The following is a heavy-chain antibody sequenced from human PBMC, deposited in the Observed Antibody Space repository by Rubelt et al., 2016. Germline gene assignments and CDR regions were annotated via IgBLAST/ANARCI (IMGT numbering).Heavy chain of an antibody. J-gene: IGHJ6*02. Sequence: QVQLQESGPGLVKPSETLSLTCTVSGGSISNDYWNWIRQPPGKGLEWIGYVYYRGSTNYNPSLKSRVTISVDTSKNQFSLKRVVVTAADTAVYYCARQMGTTFRSFHYSYGLDVWGQGTTVTVSS. D-gene: IGHD1-1*01. CDR3: ARQMGTTFRSFHYSYGLDV. V-gene: IGHV4-59*08. CDR1: GGSISNDY. CDR2: VYYRGST.